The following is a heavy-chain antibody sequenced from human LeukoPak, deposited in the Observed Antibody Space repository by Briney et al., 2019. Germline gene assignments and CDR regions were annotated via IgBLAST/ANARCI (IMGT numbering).Heavy chain of an antibody. J-gene: IGHJ4*02. CDR3: SRQVVGNDY. Sequence: SETLTLTCAVYGESSFSSYYWSWIRQTPGGALEWIGEINHSGYTNYNPSLKSRVTLSIDTSKNQFSLRLNSVTAADTAVYYCSRQVVGNDYWGQGTLVTVSS. CDR1: GESSFSSYY. CDR2: INHSGYT. D-gene: IGHD3-22*01. V-gene: IGHV4-34*01.